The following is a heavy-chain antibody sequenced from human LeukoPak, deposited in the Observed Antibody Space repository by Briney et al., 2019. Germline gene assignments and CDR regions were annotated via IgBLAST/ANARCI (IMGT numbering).Heavy chain of an antibody. Sequence: SGGSLRLSCAASGFTFSSYAMSWVRQAPGKGLEWVSAISGSGGSTYYADSVKGRFTISRDNSKNTLYLQMNSLRAEDTAVYYCAKDQEWELLGFDYWGQGTLVTVSS. J-gene: IGHJ4*02. CDR1: GFTFSSYA. CDR2: ISGSGGST. CDR3: AKDQEWELLGFDY. V-gene: IGHV3-23*01. D-gene: IGHD1-26*01.